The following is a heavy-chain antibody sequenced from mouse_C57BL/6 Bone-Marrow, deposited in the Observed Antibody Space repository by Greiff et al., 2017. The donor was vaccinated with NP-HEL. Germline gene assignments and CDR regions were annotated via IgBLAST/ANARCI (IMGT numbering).Heavy chain of an antibody. CDR2: IYPGSGNT. CDR1: GYSFTSYY. D-gene: IGHD2-10*02. Sequence: VQLQQSGPELVKPGASVKISCKASGYSFTSYYIHWVKQRPGQGLEWIGWIYPGSGNTKYNEKFKGKDTLTADTPSSTAYMQLSSLTSEDSAVYYWARGGYGNYFDYWGQGTTLTVSS. J-gene: IGHJ2*01. V-gene: IGHV1-66*01. CDR3: ARGGYGNYFDY.